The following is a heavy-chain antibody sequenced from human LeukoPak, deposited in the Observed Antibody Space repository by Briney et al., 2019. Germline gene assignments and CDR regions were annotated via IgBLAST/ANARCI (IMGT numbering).Heavy chain of an antibody. J-gene: IGHJ6*02. D-gene: IGHD5-18*01. Sequence: PGGSLRLSCAASGFTFSSYGMHWVRQAPGKGLEWVAVISYDGSNKYYADSVKGRFTISRDNSKNTLYLQMNSLRAEDTAVYYCAKIYEDTAMAYYYYGMDVSGQGTTVTVSS. CDR2: ISYDGSNK. V-gene: IGHV3-30*18. CDR3: AKIYEDTAMAYYYYGMDV. CDR1: GFTFSSYG.